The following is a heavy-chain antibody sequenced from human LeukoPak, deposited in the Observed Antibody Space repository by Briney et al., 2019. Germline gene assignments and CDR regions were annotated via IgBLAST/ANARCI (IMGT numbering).Heavy chain of an antibody. CDR3: AKDRDYYDSSGLFDY. CDR2: ISGSGGST. V-gene: IGHV3-23*01. CDR1: GFTFSSYA. D-gene: IGHD3-22*01. Sequence: QSGGSLRLSCAASGFTFSSYAMSWVRQAPGKGLEWVSAISGSGGSTYYADSVKGRFTISRDNSKNTLYLKMNSLRAEDKAVYYCAKDRDYYDSSGLFDYWGQGTLVTVSS. J-gene: IGHJ4*02.